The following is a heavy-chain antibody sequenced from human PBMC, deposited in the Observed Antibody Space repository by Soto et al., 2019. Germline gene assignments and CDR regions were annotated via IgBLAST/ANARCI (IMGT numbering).Heavy chain of an antibody. CDR3: AKGLGRGVGAMDV. J-gene: IGHJ6*02. V-gene: IGHV3-23*01. Sequence: EVQLLESGGGLVQPGGSLRLSCAASGFTISTFGMSWVRQPPGKGLEWVSGIITSGYTTYYADSVKGRFTISRDNSKNELYLQMNSLRAEDAAVYYCAKGLGRGVGAMDVWGQGTTVTVSS. D-gene: IGHD3-10*01. CDR2: IITSGYTT. CDR1: GFTISTFG.